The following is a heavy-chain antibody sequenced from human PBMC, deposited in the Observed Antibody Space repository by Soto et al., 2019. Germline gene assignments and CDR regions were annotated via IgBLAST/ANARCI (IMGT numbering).Heavy chain of an antibody. D-gene: IGHD2-15*01. CDR1: GGSISSSSYY. CDR2: IYYSGST. J-gene: IGHJ5*02. CDR3: ARVYCSGGSCYPPDWFDP. V-gene: IGHV4-39*01. Sequence: PSETLSLTCTVSGGSISSSSYYWGWIRQPPGKGLEWIGSIYYSGSTYYNPSLKSRVTISVDTSKNQFSLKLSSVTAADTAVYYCARVYCSGGSCYPPDWFDPWGQGTQVTVSS.